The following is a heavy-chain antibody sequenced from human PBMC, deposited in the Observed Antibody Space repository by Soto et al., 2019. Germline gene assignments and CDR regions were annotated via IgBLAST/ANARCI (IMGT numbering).Heavy chain of an antibody. D-gene: IGHD3-3*01. J-gene: IGHJ6*02. Sequence: AAVKVSCKACGYTFTSYDINWVRQATGQGLEWMGWMNPNSGNTGYAQKFQGRVTMTRNTSISTAYMELSSLRSEDTAVYYCARSRRSLRFLEWGAAPYYYYGMDVWGQGTTVTVSS. CDR1: GYTFTSYD. CDR3: ARSRRSLRFLEWGAAPYYYYGMDV. V-gene: IGHV1-8*01. CDR2: MNPNSGNT.